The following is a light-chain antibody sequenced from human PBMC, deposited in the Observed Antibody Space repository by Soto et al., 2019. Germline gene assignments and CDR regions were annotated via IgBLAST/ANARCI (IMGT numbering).Light chain of an antibody. CDR1: QSISRH. CDR2: AAS. CDR3: QQLDSFPLT. V-gene: IGKV1-39*01. Sequence: DIQMTQSPSSLSASLGDRVTITCRASQSISRHLNWYQQKPGKAPRLLIYAASSLQSGVPVRFSGSGSGTDFILSINSLQPEDVATYYCQQLDSFPLTFGQGTRLEI. J-gene: IGKJ5*01.